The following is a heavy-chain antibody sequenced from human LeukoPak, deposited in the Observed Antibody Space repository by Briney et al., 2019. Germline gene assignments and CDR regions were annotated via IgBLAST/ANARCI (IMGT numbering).Heavy chain of an antibody. V-gene: IGHV4-34*01. CDR3: ARPYYDFWSGYYTDAFDI. CDR2: INHSGST. J-gene: IGHJ3*02. Sequence: PSETLSLTCAVYGGSFSGYYWSWIRQPPGKGLEWIGEINHSGSTNYNPSLKSRVTISVDTSKNQFSLKLGSVTAADTAVYYCARPYYDFWSGYYTDAFDIWGQGTMVTVSS. D-gene: IGHD3-3*01. CDR1: GGSFSGYY.